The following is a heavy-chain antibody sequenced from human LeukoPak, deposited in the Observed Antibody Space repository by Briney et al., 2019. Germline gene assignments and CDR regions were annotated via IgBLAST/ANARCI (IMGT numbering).Heavy chain of an antibody. J-gene: IGHJ5*02. Sequence: GESLKISCKGSGYNFTIYWIGWVRQMPGKGLEWMGIVYPGDSDTRYSPSFQGQVTISADKSISTAYLQWSSLKASDTAMYYCAIFDFLFGEIDNWFDPWGQGTLVTVSS. CDR2: VYPGDSDT. V-gene: IGHV5-51*01. D-gene: IGHD3-16*01. CDR1: GYNFTIYW. CDR3: AIFDFLFGEIDNWFDP.